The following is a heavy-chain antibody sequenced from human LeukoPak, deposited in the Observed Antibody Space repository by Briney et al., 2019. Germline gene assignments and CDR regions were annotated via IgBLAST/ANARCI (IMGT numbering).Heavy chain of an antibody. D-gene: IGHD3-3*01. CDR1: GFTFSSYS. J-gene: IGHJ3*02. CDR3: ARAGAFHYDFWSGYIDAFDI. V-gene: IGHV3-21*01. Sequence: GGSLRLSCAASGFTFSSYSMNWVRQAPGKGLERVSSISSSSSYIYYADSVKGRFTISRDNAKNSLYLQMNSLRAEDTAVYYCARAGAFHYDFWSGYIDAFDIWGQGTMVTVSS. CDR2: ISSSSSYI.